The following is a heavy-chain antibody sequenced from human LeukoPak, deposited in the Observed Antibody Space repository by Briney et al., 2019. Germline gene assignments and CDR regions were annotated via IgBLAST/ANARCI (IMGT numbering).Heavy chain of an antibody. CDR3: ADPPFDP. CDR1: GFSFTTHA. CDR2: IIATVTES. J-gene: IGHJ5*02. V-gene: IGHV3-23*01. Sequence: GSLRLSCAASGFSFTTHAMSWVRQTPGKGLEWVSTIIATVTESYYADSVKGRFIISRDNSKNTLYLQMNSLRVEDTALYYCADPPFDPWGQGTLVTVSS.